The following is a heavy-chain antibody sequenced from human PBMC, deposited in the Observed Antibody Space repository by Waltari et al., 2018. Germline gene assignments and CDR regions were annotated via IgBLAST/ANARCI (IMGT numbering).Heavy chain of an antibody. J-gene: IGHJ4*02. CDR3: ATDGRGSGAWAYYFDY. D-gene: IGHD6-19*01. CDR1: GFTVSSNH. V-gene: IGHV3-53*01. CDR2: IYSGGTT. Sequence: EVQLVESGGGLIQPGGSLRLSCAASGFTVSSNHMSWVRQAPGKGLEGVSVIYSGGTTYYADSVKGRFTISRDNSKNTLYLQMNSLRAEDTAVYYCATDGRGSGAWAYYFDYWGQGTLVTVSS.